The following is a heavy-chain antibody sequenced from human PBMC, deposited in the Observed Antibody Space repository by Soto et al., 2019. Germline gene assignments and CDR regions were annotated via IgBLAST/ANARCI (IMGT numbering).Heavy chain of an antibody. CDR2: IGTGDGT. CDR1: GFTFSSYA. J-gene: IGHJ2*01. V-gene: IGHV3-23*01. Sequence: SLRLSCAASGFTFSSYALTWVRQAPGKGLEWVSAIGTGDGTYFGDSVRGRFTISRDNLKNTVYLQMNNLRADDTAVYYCAKDGPPTEIGPQGYFDLWGRGTLVTVS. CDR3: AKDGPPTEIGPQGYFDL. D-gene: IGHD2-21*01.